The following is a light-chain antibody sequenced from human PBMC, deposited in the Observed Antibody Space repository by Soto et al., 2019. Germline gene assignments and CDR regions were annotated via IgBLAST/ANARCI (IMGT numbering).Light chain of an antibody. CDR3: AAWDDSLNGYV. Sequence: QSVLTQPPSASGTPGQRVTISCSGSSSNIGSNTVNWYQQLPGTAPKLLIYSYNQRPSGVPDRFYGSKSVTSASLAISGLQSEDEADYYCAAWDDSLNGYVFGTGTKLTVL. CDR2: SYN. J-gene: IGLJ1*01. V-gene: IGLV1-44*01. CDR1: SSNIGSNT.